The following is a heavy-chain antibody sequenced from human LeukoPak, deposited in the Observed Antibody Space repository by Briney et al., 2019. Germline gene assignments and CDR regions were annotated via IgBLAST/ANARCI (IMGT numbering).Heavy chain of an antibody. D-gene: IGHD5/OR15-5a*01. J-gene: IGHJ4*02. CDR2: IYHSGIT. CDR1: DYSISSGYGYY. V-gene: IGHV4-38-2*02. Sequence: SETLSLTCTVSDYSISSGYGYYWGWIRKPPGKGLEWIVDIYHSGITYYNHFNSSLKSRVTISIDTPKNQFSLRLTSVTAADTAVYFCATLVSTRYYFDYWGQGTLVTVSS. CDR3: ATLVSTRYYFDY.